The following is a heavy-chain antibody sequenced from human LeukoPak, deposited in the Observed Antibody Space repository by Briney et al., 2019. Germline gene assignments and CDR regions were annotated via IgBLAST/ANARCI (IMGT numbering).Heavy chain of an antibody. CDR2: IYTSGST. Sequence: PSQTLSLTCTVSGGSISSGSYYWSWIRQPAGKGLEWIGRIYTSGSTNYNPSLKSRVTISVDTSKNQFSLKLSSVTAADTAVYYCARQVVVAANIYYFDYWGQGTLVTVSS. D-gene: IGHD2-15*01. V-gene: IGHV4-61*02. CDR3: ARQVVVAANIYYFDY. CDR1: GGSISSGSYY. J-gene: IGHJ4*02.